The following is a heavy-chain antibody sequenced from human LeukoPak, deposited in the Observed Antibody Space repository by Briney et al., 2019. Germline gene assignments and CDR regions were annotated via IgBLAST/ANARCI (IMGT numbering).Heavy chain of an antibody. V-gene: IGHV3-23*01. J-gene: IGHJ4*02. CDR1: GFTFSSYW. Sequence: GGSLRLSCAASGFTFSSYWMSWVRQAPGKGLEWVSGIFGSGGSAHYADSVKGRFTISRDNSKNTVYLEMNSLGVEDTAVYYCAKTTVGYSSGRFPGWPADYWGQGTLVTVSS. CDR3: AKTTVGYSSGRFPGWPADY. CDR2: IFGSGGSA. D-gene: IGHD2-15*01.